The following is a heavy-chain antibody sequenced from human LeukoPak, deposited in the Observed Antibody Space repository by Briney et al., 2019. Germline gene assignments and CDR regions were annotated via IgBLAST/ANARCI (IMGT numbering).Heavy chain of an antibody. D-gene: IGHD6-6*01. Sequence: ASVKVSCKASGYIFTSYYIHWVRQAPGQGLEWMGGFDPEDGETIYAQKFQGRVTMTEDTSTDTAYMELSSLRSEDTAVYYCATAEYSSSFDYWGQGTLVTVSS. V-gene: IGHV1-24*01. CDR2: FDPEDGET. CDR1: GYIFTSYY. CDR3: ATAEYSSSFDY. J-gene: IGHJ4*02.